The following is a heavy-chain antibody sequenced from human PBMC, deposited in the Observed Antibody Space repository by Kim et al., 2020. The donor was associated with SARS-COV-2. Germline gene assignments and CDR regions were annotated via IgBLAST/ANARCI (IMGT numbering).Heavy chain of an antibody. J-gene: IGHJ4*02. CDR2: ITGSGDIT. V-gene: IGHV3-23*01. CDR3: AKHYVRTHDY. D-gene: IGHD3-10*02. Sequence: GGSLRLSCAASGFTFSSYDMSWVRQAPGKGLEWVSAITGSGDITFYADSVTGRFTISRDNSKNTLYLQVNSLRAEDTAVYYCAKHYVRTHDYWGQGTLVTVSS. CDR1: GFTFSSYD.